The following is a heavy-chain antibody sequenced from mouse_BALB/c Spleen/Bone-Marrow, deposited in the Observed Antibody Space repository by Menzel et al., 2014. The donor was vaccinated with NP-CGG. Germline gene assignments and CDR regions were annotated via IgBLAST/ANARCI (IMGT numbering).Heavy chain of an antibody. D-gene: IGHD4-1*01. CDR2: INPGSGGT. V-gene: IGHV1-54*01. J-gene: IGHJ4*01. CDR3: ARCLTGTSAMDY. CDR1: GYAFTNYL. Sequence: VHLQQSGAELVRPGTSVKVSCKASGYAFTNYLIEWVKQRPGQGLEWIGVINPGSGGTNYNEKFKAKATLTADKSSSTAYMQLSSLTSDDSAVYFCARCLTGTSAMDYWGQGTSVTVSS.